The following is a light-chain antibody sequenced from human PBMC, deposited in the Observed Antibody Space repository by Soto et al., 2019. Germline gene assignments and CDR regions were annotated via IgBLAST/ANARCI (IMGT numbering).Light chain of an antibody. J-gene: IGLJ1*01. Sequence: QSALTQPASVSGSPGQSITISCTGTSSDVGGYQSVSWYQKHPDRVPKPVIYEVSNRPSGVSSHFSGSKSGNTAYLTISGLQTEDEADYYCSSFTTRSTYVFGTGTKLTVL. CDR3: SSFTTRSTYV. CDR2: EVS. V-gene: IGLV2-14*01. CDR1: SSDVGGYQS.